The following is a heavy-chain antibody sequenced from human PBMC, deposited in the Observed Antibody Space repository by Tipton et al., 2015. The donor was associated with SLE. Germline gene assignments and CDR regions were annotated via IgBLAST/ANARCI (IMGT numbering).Heavy chain of an antibody. Sequence: LSLTCAASGFTFSSYGMHWVRQAPGKGLEWVAVIRYDGNKKDYIDSVKGRFSISRDNSKDTVYLQMNSLRPEDTAVYYCAKGFSYGYSSGTDTIDCWGQGTLVTVSS. D-gene: IGHD5-18*01. CDR3: AKGFSYGYSSGTDTIDC. V-gene: IGHV3-30*02. CDR1: GFTFSSYG. CDR2: IRYDGNKK. J-gene: IGHJ4*02.